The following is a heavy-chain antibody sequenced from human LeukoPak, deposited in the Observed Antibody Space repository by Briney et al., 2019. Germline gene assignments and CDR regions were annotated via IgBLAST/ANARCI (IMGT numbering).Heavy chain of an antibody. Sequence: PSETLSLTXTVSGGSISSGSYYWSWIRQPAGKGLEWIGRIYTSGSTNYNPSLKSRVTISVDTSKNQFSLKLSSVTAADTAVYYCAREAQVGVIDYWGQGTLVTVSS. J-gene: IGHJ4*02. CDR3: AREAQVGVIDY. CDR1: GGSISSGSYY. D-gene: IGHD3-10*01. CDR2: IYTSGST. V-gene: IGHV4-61*02.